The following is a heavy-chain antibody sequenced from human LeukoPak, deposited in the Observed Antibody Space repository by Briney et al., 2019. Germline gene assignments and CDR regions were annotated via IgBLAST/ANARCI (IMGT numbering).Heavy chain of an antibody. CDR1: GFTFSSYS. J-gene: IGHJ4*02. D-gene: IGHD2-21*02. CDR3: ARDPVAAVPFIWFDY. CDR2: ISSSSSYI. Sequence: PGGSLRLSCAASGFTFSSYSMNWVRQAPGKGLEWVSSISSSSSYIYYADSVKGRFTISRDNAKNSLYLQMNSLRAEDTAVYYCARDPVAAVPFIWFDYWGQGTLVTVSS. V-gene: IGHV3-21*01.